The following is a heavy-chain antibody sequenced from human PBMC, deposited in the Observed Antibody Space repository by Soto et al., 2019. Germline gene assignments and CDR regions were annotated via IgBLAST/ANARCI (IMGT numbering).Heavy chain of an antibody. V-gene: IGHV4-31*03. CDR3: ASYCSSTSCYVPDAFDI. Sequence: QVQLQESGPGLVKPSQTLSLTCTVSGGSISSGGYYWSWIRQHPGKGLEWIGYIYYSGSTYYNPPLKCRVTISVDTSKNQFSLKLSSVTAADTAVYYCASYCSSTSCYVPDAFDIWGQGTMVTVSS. CDR1: GGSISSGGYY. CDR2: IYYSGST. J-gene: IGHJ3*02. D-gene: IGHD2-2*01.